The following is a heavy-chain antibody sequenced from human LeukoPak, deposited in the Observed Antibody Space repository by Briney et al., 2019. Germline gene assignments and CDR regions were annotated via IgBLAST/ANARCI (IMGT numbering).Heavy chain of an antibody. CDR1: GGTFSSYA. D-gene: IGHD1-26*01. V-gene: IGHV1-69*13. J-gene: IGHJ4*02. CDR2: IIPIFGTA. CDR3: ARGQSGSYHPDDY. Sequence: SVKVSRTASGGTFSSYAISWVRQAPGQGLEWMGGIIPIFGTANYAQKFQGRVTITADESTSTAYMELSSLRSEDTAVYYCARGQSGSYHPDDYWGQGTLVTVSS.